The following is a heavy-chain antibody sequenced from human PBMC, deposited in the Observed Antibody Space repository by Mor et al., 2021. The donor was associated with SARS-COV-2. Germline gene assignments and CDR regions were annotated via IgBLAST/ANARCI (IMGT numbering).Heavy chain of an antibody. V-gene: IGHV1-69*01. D-gene: IGHD4-17*01. CDR3: AREGATVTTKDAFDI. J-gene: IGHJ3*02. Sequence: WMGGIIPIFGTANYAQKFQGRVTITADESTSTAYMELSSLRSEDTAVYYCAREGATVTTKDAFDIWGQGTMVTV. CDR2: IIPIFGTA.